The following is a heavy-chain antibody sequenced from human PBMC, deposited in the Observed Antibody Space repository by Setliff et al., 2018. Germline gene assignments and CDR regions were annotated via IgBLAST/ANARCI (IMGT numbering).Heavy chain of an antibody. D-gene: IGHD1-1*01. Sequence: KPSETLSLTCTVSGGTTNNYLWTWIRQPAGKGLEWIGRLYPNGNTNYNPSLKRRVNMSADSSKNNLSLRLKYVTAADTAVYYCAREDWNGNAFDIWGPGTMVTVSS. CDR3: AREDWNGNAFDI. CDR1: GGTTNNYL. V-gene: IGHV4-4*07. J-gene: IGHJ3*02. CDR2: LYPNGNT.